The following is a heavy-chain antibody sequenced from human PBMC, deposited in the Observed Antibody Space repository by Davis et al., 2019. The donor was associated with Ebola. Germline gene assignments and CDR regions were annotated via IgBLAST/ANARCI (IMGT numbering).Heavy chain of an antibody. CDR1: GGSISSYY. V-gene: IGHV4-59*01. CDR2: IYYSGST. J-gene: IGHJ4*02. CDR3: ARGESSSTFDY. Sequence: PSETLSLTCTVSGGSISSYYWSWIRQPPGKGLEWIGYIYYSGSTNYNPSLKSRFTISVDTSKNQFALKLSSVTAADTAVYYCARGESSSTFDYWGQGTLVTVSS. D-gene: IGHD6-6*01.